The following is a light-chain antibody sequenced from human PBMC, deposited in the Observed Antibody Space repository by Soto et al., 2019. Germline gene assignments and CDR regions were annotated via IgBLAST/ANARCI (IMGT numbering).Light chain of an antibody. CDR3: QQYNSYLYT. Sequence: DMQMTQSPATLSASVGDRVTITGRASQSISSWLAWYQQKPGKAPKLLIYKASILESGVPSRFSGSGSGTEFTLTISSLQPDDFATYYCQQYNSYLYTFGQGTKVDIK. CDR2: KAS. V-gene: IGKV1-5*03. CDR1: QSISSW. J-gene: IGKJ2*01.